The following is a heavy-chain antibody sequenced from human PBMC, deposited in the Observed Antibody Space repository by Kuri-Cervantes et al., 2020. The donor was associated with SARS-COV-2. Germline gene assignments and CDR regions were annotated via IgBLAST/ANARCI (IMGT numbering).Heavy chain of an antibody. CDR1: GGSISSSSYY. J-gene: IGHJ5*02. CDR2: IYYSGNT. V-gene: IGHV4-39*07. Sequence: SETLSLTCTVSGGSISSSSYYWGWIRQSPGKGLEWIGSIYYSGNTLYNPSLKSRLTISVDTSKKRFSLNLSSVTAADTAVYYCARDRGRIAAAGIGWFDPWGQGTLVTVSS. D-gene: IGHD6-13*01. CDR3: ARDRGRIAAAGIGWFDP.